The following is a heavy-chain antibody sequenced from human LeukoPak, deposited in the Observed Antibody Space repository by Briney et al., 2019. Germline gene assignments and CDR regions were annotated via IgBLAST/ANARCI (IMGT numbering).Heavy chain of an antibody. Sequence: PGGSLRLSCAASGFSFSSYGMHWVRQAPGKGLEWVAFIRYDGSNKYYADSVKGRFTISRDDSKNTLYLQMNSLRAEDTAVYYCARYYYDSSGYYGNWFDPWGQGTLVTVSS. CDR1: GFSFSSYG. J-gene: IGHJ5*02. V-gene: IGHV3-30*02. CDR3: ARYYYDSSGYYGNWFDP. CDR2: IRYDGSNK. D-gene: IGHD3-22*01.